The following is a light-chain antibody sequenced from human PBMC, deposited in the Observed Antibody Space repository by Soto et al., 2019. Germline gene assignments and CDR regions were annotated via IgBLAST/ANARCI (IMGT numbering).Light chain of an antibody. CDR3: QQYNNWPPWT. J-gene: IGKJ1*01. CDR2: GAS. Sequence: EIVMTQSPATLSVSPGERATLSCRASQSVSSNLAWYQQKPGQAPMLLIYGASTRATGIPARFSGSGSGTEFTLTISSLQSEDFAVYYCQQYNNWPPWTFGQGTKVDSK. CDR1: QSVSSN. V-gene: IGKV3-15*01.